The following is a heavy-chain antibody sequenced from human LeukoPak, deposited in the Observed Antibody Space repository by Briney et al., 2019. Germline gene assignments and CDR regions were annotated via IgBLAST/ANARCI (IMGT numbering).Heavy chain of an antibody. Sequence: GGSLRLSCAASGFTFSDYDMNWVRQAPGQGLEWVSLFSSIGTYKYYADSVKGRFTISRDNARSSLFLQLSSLRAGDTGLYYCARGGKAGAGDALDIWGPGTVVTVSS. CDR1: GFTFSDYD. D-gene: IGHD4/OR15-4a*01. CDR2: FSSIGTYK. CDR3: ARGGKAGAGDALDI. J-gene: IGHJ3*02. V-gene: IGHV3-21*01.